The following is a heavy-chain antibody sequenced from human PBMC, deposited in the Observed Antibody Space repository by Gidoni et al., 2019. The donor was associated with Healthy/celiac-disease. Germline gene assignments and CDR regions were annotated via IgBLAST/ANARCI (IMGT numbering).Heavy chain of an antibody. CDR3: ARHMVEMATMAGFDY. V-gene: IGHV5-51*01. CDR2: IYPGDSDT. CDR1: GYSFTSYW. D-gene: IGHD5-12*01. J-gene: IGHJ4*02. Sequence: EVQLVQSGAEVKQPGESLKISCKGSGYSFTSYWIGWVRQMPGKGLELMGIIYPGDSDTRYSPSFQGQVTISADKSISTAYLQWSSLKASDTAMYYCARHMVEMATMAGFDYWGQGTLVTVSS.